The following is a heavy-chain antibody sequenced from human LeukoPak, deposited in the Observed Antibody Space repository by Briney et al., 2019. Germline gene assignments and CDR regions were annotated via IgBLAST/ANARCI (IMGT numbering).Heavy chain of an antibody. D-gene: IGHD4-23*01. Sequence: ASVKVSCKASGYTFTSYDINWVRQATGQGLEWMGCMNPNSGNTGYAQKFQGRVTLTRNTSISTAYMELSSLRSEDTAVYYCARVKYYGGNSLRYWGQGTLVTVSS. CDR3: ARVKYYGGNSLRY. CDR2: MNPNSGNT. CDR1: GYTFTSYD. V-gene: IGHV1-8*01. J-gene: IGHJ4*02.